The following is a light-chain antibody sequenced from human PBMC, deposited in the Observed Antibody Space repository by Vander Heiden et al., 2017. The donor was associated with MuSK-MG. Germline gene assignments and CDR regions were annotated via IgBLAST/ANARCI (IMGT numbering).Light chain of an antibody. CDR1: QSISSY. Sequence: DIQMTQSPSSLSASVGDRVTITCRASQSISSYLNWYQQKPGKAPKLLIYAASSLQSGVPPRFSGSGYGTDFTLTISSRQPEDFATYYCQQNDSTLTWTFGQGTKVEIK. J-gene: IGKJ1*01. CDR3: QQNDSTLTWT. V-gene: IGKV1-39*01. CDR2: AAS.